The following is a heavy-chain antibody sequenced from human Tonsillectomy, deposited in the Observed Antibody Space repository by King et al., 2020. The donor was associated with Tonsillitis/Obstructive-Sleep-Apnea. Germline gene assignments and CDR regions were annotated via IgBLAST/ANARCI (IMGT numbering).Heavy chain of an antibody. CDR1: GFTFDDYA. CDR3: AKGATVTTWFDP. V-gene: IGHV3-9*01. D-gene: IGHD4-17*01. Sequence: VQLVESGGGLVQPGRSLRLSCAASGFTFDDYAMHWVRQAPGKGLEWVSGISWNSGSIGYADSVKGRFTISRDNAKNSLYLQMNSLRAEDTALYYCAKGATVTTWFDPWGQGTLVTVSS. J-gene: IGHJ5*02. CDR2: ISWNSGSI.